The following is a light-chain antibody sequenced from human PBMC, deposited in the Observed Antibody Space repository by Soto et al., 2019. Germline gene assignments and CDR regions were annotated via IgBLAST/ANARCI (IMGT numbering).Light chain of an antibody. CDR3: CSYAGSSTFGV. CDR1: SSDVGSYNL. V-gene: IGLV2-23*03. J-gene: IGLJ2*01. CDR2: EGS. Sequence: QSALTQPASGSGSPGQSITISCTGTSSDVGSYNLVSWYQQHPGKAPKLMIYEGSKRPSGVSNRFSGSKSGNTASLTISGLQAEDEADYYCCSYAGSSTFGVFGGGTKVTVL.